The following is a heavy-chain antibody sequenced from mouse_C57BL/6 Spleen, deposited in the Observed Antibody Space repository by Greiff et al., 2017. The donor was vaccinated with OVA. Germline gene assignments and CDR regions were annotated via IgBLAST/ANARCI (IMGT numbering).Heavy chain of an antibody. D-gene: IGHD1-1*01. V-gene: IGHV2-2*01. CDR3: ARHYGSSPYAMDY. CDR1: GFSLTSYG. CDR2: IWSGGST. Sequence: QVQLKESGPGLVQPSQRLSITCTVSGFSLTSYGVHWVRQSPGKGLEWLGVIWSGGSTDYNAAFISRLSISKDNSKSQVFFKMNSLQADDTAIYYCARHYGSSPYAMDYWGQGTSVTVSS. J-gene: IGHJ4*01.